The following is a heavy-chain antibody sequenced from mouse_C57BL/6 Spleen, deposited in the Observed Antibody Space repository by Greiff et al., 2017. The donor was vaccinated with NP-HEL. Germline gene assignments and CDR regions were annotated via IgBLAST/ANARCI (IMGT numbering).Heavy chain of an antibody. Sequence: VQGVESGPGLVQPSQSLSITCTVSGFSLTSYGVHWVRQSPGKGLEWLGVIWRGGSTDYNAAFMSRLSITKDNSKSQVFFKMNSLQADDTAIYYCAKKGDDWYFDVWGTGTTVTVSS. J-gene: IGHJ1*03. V-gene: IGHV2-5*01. D-gene: IGHD3-3*01. CDR1: GFSLTSYG. CDR3: AKKGDDWYFDV. CDR2: IWRGGST.